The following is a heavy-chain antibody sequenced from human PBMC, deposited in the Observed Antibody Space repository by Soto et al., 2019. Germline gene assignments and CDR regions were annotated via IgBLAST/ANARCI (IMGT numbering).Heavy chain of an antibody. V-gene: IGHV3-30-3*01. CDR1: GFTFSSYA. D-gene: IGHD1-26*01. J-gene: IGHJ4*02. CDR3: ARESWGNNYFGY. CDR2: ISYDGSNK. Sequence: PGGSLRLSCAASGFTFSSYAMHWVRQAPGKGLEWVAVISYDGSNKYYADSVKGRFTISRDNSKNTLYLQMNSLRAEDTALYYCARESWGNNYFGYWGQGTLVTVSS.